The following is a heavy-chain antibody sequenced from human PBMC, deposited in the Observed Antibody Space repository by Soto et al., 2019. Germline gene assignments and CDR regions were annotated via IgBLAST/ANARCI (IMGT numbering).Heavy chain of an antibody. CDR2: ISYDGSNK. Sequence: GGSLRLSCAASGFTFSSYGMHWVRQAPGKGLEWVAVISYDGSNKYYADSVKGRFTISRDNSKNTLYLQMNSLRAEDTAVYYCAKDPRGAVAPPFNWFDPWGQGTLVTVSS. V-gene: IGHV3-30*18. CDR3: AKDPRGAVAPPFNWFDP. J-gene: IGHJ5*02. CDR1: GFTFSSYG. D-gene: IGHD6-19*01.